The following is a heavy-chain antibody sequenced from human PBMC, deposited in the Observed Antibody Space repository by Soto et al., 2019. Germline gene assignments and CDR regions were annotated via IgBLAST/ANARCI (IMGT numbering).Heavy chain of an antibody. Sequence: ASVKVSCKTSGDNFKKNVFMWVRQAPGQGLEWMGGTIPALGQTHYIEKSQGRVTITVDDAKRTVYMEVRDLTSEATAIYYCARGPFRPSAMDVWGQGTTVTVSS. CDR1: GDNFKKNV. J-gene: IGHJ6*02. CDR2: TIPALGQT. CDR3: ARGPFRPSAMDV. D-gene: IGHD3-10*01. V-gene: IGHV1-69*10.